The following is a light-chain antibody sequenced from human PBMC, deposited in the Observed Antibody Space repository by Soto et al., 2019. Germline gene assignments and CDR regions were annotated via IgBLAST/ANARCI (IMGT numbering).Light chain of an antibody. V-gene: IGKV3-20*01. CDR1: QSVSNSF. Sequence: EIVLTQSPGTLSLSPGERATLSCRASQSVSNSFLAWYQQKPGQAPRLLIYGASNRATGMPDRFSGSGSGTDFTLTISRLAPEDFAVYYCQQYVASPWAFGQGTKVEIE. CDR2: GAS. J-gene: IGKJ1*01. CDR3: QQYVASPWA.